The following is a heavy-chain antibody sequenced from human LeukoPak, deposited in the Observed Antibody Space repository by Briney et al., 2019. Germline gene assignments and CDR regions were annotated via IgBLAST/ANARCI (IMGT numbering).Heavy chain of an antibody. Sequence: SQTLSLTCTVSGGSISSGSYYWSWIRQPAGKGLEWIGRIYTSGSTNYNPSLKSRVTISVDTSKNQFSLKLSSVTATDTAVYYCARDDYDILTGYYNDYWGQGTLVTVSS. CDR2: IYTSGST. CDR3: ARDDYDILTGYYNDY. D-gene: IGHD3-9*01. CDR1: GGSISSGSYY. V-gene: IGHV4-61*02. J-gene: IGHJ4*02.